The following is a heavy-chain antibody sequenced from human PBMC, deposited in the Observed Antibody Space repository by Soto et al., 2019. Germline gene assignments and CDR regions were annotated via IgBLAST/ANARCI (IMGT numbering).Heavy chain of an antibody. CDR1: GGTFNSYA. D-gene: IGHD6-6*01. Sequence: GASVKVSCKASGGTFNSYAISWVRQAPGQGLEWMGGIIPIFGTANYAQKFQGRVTITADESTSTAYMELSSLRSEDTAVYYCASLSSSPGPIDYWGQGTLVTVSS. CDR3: ASLSSSPGPIDY. J-gene: IGHJ4*02. CDR2: IIPIFGTA. V-gene: IGHV1-69*13.